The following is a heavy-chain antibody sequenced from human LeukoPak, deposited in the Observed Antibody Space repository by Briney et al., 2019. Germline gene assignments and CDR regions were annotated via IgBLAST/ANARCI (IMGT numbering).Heavy chain of an antibody. CDR3: ARVDIVVVVADY. Sequence: ASVKVSFKASGYTFTGYYMHWVRQAPGQGLEWMGWINPNSGGTNYAQKFQGRVTMTRDTSISTAYMELSRLRSDDTVVYYCARVDIVVVVADYWGQGTLVTVSS. CDR1: GYTFTGYY. CDR2: INPNSGGT. V-gene: IGHV1-2*02. J-gene: IGHJ4*02. D-gene: IGHD2-15*01.